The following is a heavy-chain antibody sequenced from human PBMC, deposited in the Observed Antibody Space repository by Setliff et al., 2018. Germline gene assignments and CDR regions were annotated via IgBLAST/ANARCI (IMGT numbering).Heavy chain of an antibody. CDR2: TIPNFGTT. J-gene: IGHJ6*03. CDR3: AREGVDTRSSTDYRYYMDV. V-gene: IGHV1-69*05. D-gene: IGHD5-18*01. CDR1: GGTFSSYG. Sequence: ASVKVSCKASGGTFSSYGISWVRQAPGQGLEWLGGTIPNFGTTNYAQEFQGRVTIITDESTSTAYMELSSLRFEDTAVYYRAREGVDTRSSTDYRYYMDVWGKGTTVTVSS.